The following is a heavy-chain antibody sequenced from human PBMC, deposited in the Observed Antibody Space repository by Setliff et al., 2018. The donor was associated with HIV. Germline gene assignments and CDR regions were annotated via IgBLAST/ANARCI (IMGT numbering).Heavy chain of an antibody. CDR1: GDSINSGTYY. CDR2: FYTSGTT. CDR3: GTAMYYYYGLDV. V-gene: IGHV4-61*09. D-gene: IGHD2-2*01. Sequence: NPSETLSLTCTVSGDSINSGTYYWSWIRQPAGKGLEWIGHFYTSGTTNYNPSLESRVTISVDTSKNQFSLKLSSVTAADAAVYYCGTAMYYYYGLDVWGQGIRVTVSS. J-gene: IGHJ6*02.